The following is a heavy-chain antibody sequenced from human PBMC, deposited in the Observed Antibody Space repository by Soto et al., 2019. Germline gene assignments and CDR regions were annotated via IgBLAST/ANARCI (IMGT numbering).Heavy chain of an antibody. D-gene: IGHD6-19*01. Sequence: SVKVSCKTSGFMFTSSAVQWVRQARGQRLEWIGWLVVGSGNTHYAQHFQERVTLTRDMSTGTAYMELSSLRSEDTAVYYCTRNWRGGWCSSDYWGQGTLVTVSS. CDR3: TRNWRGGWCSSDY. CDR2: LVVGSGNT. CDR1: GFMFTSSA. J-gene: IGHJ4*02. V-gene: IGHV1-58*01.